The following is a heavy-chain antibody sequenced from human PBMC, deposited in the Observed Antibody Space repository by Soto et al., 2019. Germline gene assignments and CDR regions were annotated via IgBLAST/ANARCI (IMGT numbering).Heavy chain of an antibody. J-gene: IGHJ4*02. CDR1: GYSFTSYW. CDR2: IYPGDSDT. Sequence: LGESLKISCKGSGYSFTSYWIGWVRQMPGKGLEWMGIIYPGDSDTRYSPSFQGQVTISADKSISTAYLQWSSLKASDTAMYYCARPSGDPGGLYYFDYWGQGSLVTVSS. D-gene: IGHD1-26*01. V-gene: IGHV5-51*01. CDR3: ARPSGDPGGLYYFDY.